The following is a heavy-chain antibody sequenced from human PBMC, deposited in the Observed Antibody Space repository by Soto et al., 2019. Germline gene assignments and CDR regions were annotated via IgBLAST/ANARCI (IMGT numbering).Heavy chain of an antibody. D-gene: IGHD5-12*01. CDR2: ISSNGGST. V-gene: IGHV3-64D*08. CDR1: GFTVRSYA. CDR3: VKSGRDGYNYDAFDI. J-gene: IGHJ3*02. Sequence: WGSLRLSSAACGFTVRSYAMNWVRQAPGKGLEYVSAISSNGGSTYYADSVKGRFTISRDNSKNTLYLQMSSLRAEDTAVYYCVKSGRDGYNYDAFDIWGQGTMVTVSS.